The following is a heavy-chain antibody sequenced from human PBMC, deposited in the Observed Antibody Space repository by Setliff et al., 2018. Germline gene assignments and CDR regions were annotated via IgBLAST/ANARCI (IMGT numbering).Heavy chain of an antibody. CDR2: VEWNGGGT. V-gene: IGHV3-20*04. D-gene: IGHD3-10*01. J-gene: IGHJ4*02. Sequence: GGSLRLSCAASGITFSSFWMSWVRQSPGKGLEWVSGVEWNGGGTRYADSVKGRFIISRDNAKNSLYLQMSSLRTDDTALYYCATARRGYQYGSGSLFDDWGQGTLVTVSS. CDR1: GITFSSFW. CDR3: ATARRGYQYGSGSLFDD.